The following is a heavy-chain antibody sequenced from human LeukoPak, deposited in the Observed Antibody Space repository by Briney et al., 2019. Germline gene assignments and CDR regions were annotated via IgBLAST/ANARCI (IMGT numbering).Heavy chain of an antibody. J-gene: IGHJ4*02. CDR3: ARAVDTELRLFFDY. CDR2: IYYTGTT. CDR1: GGSIRNYY. V-gene: IGHV4-59*01. D-gene: IGHD5-18*01. Sequence: PSETLSLTCSVSGGSIRNYYWSWFRQPPGKGLEWIGYIYYTGTTNYNASLQSRVTISVDTSKNQFSLKVTSVSAEDTAVHYCARAVDTELRLFFDYWGQGTLVTVSS.